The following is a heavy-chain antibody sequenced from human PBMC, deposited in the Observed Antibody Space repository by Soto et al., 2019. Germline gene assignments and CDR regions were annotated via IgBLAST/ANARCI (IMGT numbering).Heavy chain of an antibody. V-gene: IGHV3-30-3*01. J-gene: IGHJ6*02. D-gene: IGHD4-17*01. CDR2: ISFDGTKK. Sequence: QAQLVESGGGVVQPGRSLRLSCAASGFTFNIYALHWVRQAPGKGREWVAVISFDGTKKYYSDSVKGRFTISRDNLKNTLYLKMNNLRVEDAALYFCAREDDYGYRYINYGLDVWGQGTTVTVSS. CDR3: AREDDYGYRYINYGLDV. CDR1: GFTFNIYA.